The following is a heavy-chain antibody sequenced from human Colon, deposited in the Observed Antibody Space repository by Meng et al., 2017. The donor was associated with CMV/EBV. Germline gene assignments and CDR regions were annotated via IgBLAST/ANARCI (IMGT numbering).Heavy chain of an antibody. CDR3: ARDQRGGSSWSGYYGMDV. Sequence: SETLSLTCTVSGGSISTYYWSWIRQPPGKGLEWLGDIHYSGSTNYNPSLKSRVTISVDTSKNQFSLKLSSVTAADTAVYYCARDQRGGSSWSGYYGMDVWGQGTTVTVSS. CDR2: IHYSGST. CDR1: GGSISTYY. V-gene: IGHV4-59*01. J-gene: IGHJ6*02. D-gene: IGHD6-13*01.